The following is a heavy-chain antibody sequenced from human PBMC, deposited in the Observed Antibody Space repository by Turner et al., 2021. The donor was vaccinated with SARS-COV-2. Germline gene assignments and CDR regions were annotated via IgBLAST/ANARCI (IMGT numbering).Heavy chain of an antibody. CDR2: IYYSGRT. CDR1: GDSISTSHDY. D-gene: IGHD3-10*01. Sequence: QLQLQESGPGLVRPSESLSLICTVSGDSISTSHDYWGWIRQPPGKGLEWIGSIYYSGRTFYNPYVKSRVTISVDTSKNDFSLQLSSVTAADTAVYYCMRHDHYGSASINWFNSWGQGTLVTVSS. J-gene: IGHJ5*01. CDR3: MRHDHYGSASINWFNS. V-gene: IGHV4-39*01.